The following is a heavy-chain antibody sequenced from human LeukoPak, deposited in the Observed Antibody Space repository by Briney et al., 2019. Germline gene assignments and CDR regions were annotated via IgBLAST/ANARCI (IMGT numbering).Heavy chain of an antibody. CDR2: IKQDGSEK. Sequence: GGSLRLSCAASGFTFSSYWMSWVRQAPGKGLEWVANIKQDGSEKYYVDSVKGRFTISRDNAKNSLYLQMNSLRAEDTAVYYCARDRGDILTGSGWFDPWGQGTLVTVSS. J-gene: IGHJ5*02. CDR3: ARDRGDILTGSGWFDP. CDR1: GFTFSSYW. V-gene: IGHV3-7*01. D-gene: IGHD3-9*01.